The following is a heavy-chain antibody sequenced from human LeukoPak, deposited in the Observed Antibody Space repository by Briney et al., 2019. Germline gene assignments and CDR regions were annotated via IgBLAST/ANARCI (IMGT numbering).Heavy chain of an antibody. V-gene: IGHV1-2*02. CDR2: INPNSGGT. J-gene: IGHJ4*02. D-gene: IGHD1-26*01. CDR3: ARAVSGSYYVNFDY. CDR1: GYTFTGYY. Sequence: AASVKVSCKASGYTFTGYYMHWVRQAPGQGLEWMGWINPNSGGTNYAQKFQGRVTMTGDTSISTAYMELSRLRSDDTAVYYRARAVSGSYYVNFDYWGQGTLVTVSS.